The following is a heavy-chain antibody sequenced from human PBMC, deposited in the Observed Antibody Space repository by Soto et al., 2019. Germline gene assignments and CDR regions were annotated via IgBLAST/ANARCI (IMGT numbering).Heavy chain of an antibody. V-gene: IGHV3-30*18. D-gene: IGHD5-12*01. CDR1: GFTFSSYG. CDR3: AKEKWLRYYFDY. Sequence: GGSLRLSCAASGFTFSSYGMHWVRQAPGKGLEWVAVISYDGSNKYYADSVKGRFTISRDNSKNTLYLQMNSLRAEDTAVYYCAKEKWLRYYFDYRGQGTLVTVSS. CDR2: ISYDGSNK. J-gene: IGHJ4*02.